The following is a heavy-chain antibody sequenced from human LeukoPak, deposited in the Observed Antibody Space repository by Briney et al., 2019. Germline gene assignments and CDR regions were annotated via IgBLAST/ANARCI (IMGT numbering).Heavy chain of an antibody. CDR3: ARGARYYDILTGLDY. J-gene: IGHJ4*02. CDR2: INHSGST. D-gene: IGHD3-9*01. Sequence: PSETLSLTCAVYGGSFSGYYWSWIRQPPGKGLEWIGEINHSGSTNYNPSLKSRVTISVDTSKNQFSLKLSSVTAADTAVYYCARGARYYDILTGLDYWGQRTLVTVSS. V-gene: IGHV4-34*01. CDR1: GGSFSGYY.